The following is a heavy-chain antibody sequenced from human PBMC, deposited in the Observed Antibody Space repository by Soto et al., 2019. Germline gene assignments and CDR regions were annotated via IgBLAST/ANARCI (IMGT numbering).Heavy chain of an antibody. V-gene: IGHV1-18*01. Sequence: QVQLVQSGAEVKKPGASVKVSCKASGYTFTSYGISWVRQAPGQGLEWMGWISANNGNTIYAQKLQGRVTMTTETATSTADMERRSLRSDGTAVYYCARVRGSYALDSWGQGSLVTVSS. CDR1: GYTFTSYG. CDR3: ARVRGSYALDS. D-gene: IGHD1-26*01. CDR2: ISANNGNT. J-gene: IGHJ4*02.